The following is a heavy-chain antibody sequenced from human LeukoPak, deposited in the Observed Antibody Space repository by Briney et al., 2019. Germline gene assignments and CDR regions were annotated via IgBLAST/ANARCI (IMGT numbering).Heavy chain of an antibody. CDR3: AKDLAPPALGLDY. J-gene: IGHJ4*02. CDR2: IRYDGSNK. V-gene: IGHV3-30*02. Sequence: GGSLRLSCTASGFTFSSYGMHWVRQAPGKGLEWVAFIRYDGSNKYYADSVKGRFTISRDNSKNTLYLQMNSLRAEDTAVYYCAKDLAPPALGLDYWGQGTLVTVSS. CDR1: GFTFSSYG.